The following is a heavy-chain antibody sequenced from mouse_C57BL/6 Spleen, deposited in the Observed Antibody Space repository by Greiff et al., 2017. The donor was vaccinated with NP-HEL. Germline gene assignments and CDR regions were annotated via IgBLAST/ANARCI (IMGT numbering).Heavy chain of an antibody. CDR2: ISTGGGST. J-gene: IGHJ4*01. V-gene: IGHV5-12*01. Sequence: EVKLVESGGGSVQPGGSLKLSCAASGFTFSDYYMYWVRQTPEKRLEWVAYISTGGGSTYYPDTVKGRFTISRDNAKNTQYLQMIRVKSEDTAMYYCARVSRYYAMDYWGQGTSVTVSS. CDR3: ARVSRYYAMDY. CDR1: GFTFSDYY.